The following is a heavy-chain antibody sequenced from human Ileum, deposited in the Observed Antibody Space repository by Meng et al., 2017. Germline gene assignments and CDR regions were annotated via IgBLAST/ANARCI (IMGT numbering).Heavy chain of an antibody. CDR1: GGSVSSYY. D-gene: IGHD2/OR15-2a*01. Sequence: SETLSLTCTVSGGSVSSYYWSWIRQPPGKGLEWIGHMYYSGNSNYNPSLKSRVTISVDTSKNQFSLKLSSVTAADTAVYYCARDVKALDVWGQGTTVTVSS. CDR2: MYYSGNS. CDR3: ARDVKALDV. V-gene: IGHV4-59*02. J-gene: IGHJ6*02.